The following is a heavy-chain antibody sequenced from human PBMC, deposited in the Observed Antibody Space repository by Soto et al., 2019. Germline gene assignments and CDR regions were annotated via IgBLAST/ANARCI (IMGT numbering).Heavy chain of an antibody. CDR1: GFTFSSYS. Sequence: EVQLVESGGGLVKPGGSLRLSCAASGFTFSSYSMNWVRQAPGKGLEWVSSISSSSSYIYYADSVKGRFTISRDNAKNSLYLQMNSLRAEDTAVYYCARVPLICSGGSWDYFDYWGQGTLVTVSS. CDR3: ARVPLICSGGSWDYFDY. V-gene: IGHV3-21*01. J-gene: IGHJ4*02. D-gene: IGHD2-15*01. CDR2: ISSSSSYI.